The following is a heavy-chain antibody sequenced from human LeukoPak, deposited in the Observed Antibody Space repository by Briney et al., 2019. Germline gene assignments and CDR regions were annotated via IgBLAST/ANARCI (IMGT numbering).Heavy chain of an antibody. CDR2: INQDGSEK. J-gene: IGHJ4*02. Sequence: PGGSLRLSCAASGFTFSSFWMTWVRQAPGKGLEWVANINQDGSEKYYVDSVKGRFTISRDNAKNSVYLQMYSLRAEDTAVYYCARDGGVSGYDLLDYWGQGTLVTVSS. CDR1: GFTFSSFW. D-gene: IGHD5-12*01. CDR3: ARDGGVSGYDLLDY. V-gene: IGHV3-7*01.